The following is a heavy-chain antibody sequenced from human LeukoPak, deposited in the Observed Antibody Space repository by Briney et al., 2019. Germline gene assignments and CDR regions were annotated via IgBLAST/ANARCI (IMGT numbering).Heavy chain of an antibody. CDR2: VSGSGGSI. V-gene: IGHV3-23*01. J-gene: IGHJ4*02. Sequence: GGSLRLSCAASGFTFSNYAVSWVRQAPGKGLEWVSGVSGSGGSIYYADSVKGRFTISRDNSKNALYLQMNSLRAEDTAVYYCAKDAQGEGGLTHVDCWGQGTLVTVSS. D-gene: IGHD3-16*01. CDR3: AKDAQGEGGLTHVDC. CDR1: GFTFSNYA.